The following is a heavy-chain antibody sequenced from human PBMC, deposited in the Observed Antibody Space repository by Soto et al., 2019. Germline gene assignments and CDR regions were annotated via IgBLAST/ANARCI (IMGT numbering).Heavy chain of an antibody. Sequence: QDQLVQSGGEVKKPGASVKVSCKASGYSFTNYGITWVRQAPGQGFEWMGWISAYNGDTNYAQKLQGRATMTTHASTRTAYLELRSLRSDDTAVYYCARDRGVAPPVAGNTHYYYDMDVWGKGTTVTVSS. CDR3: ARDRGVAPPVAGNTHYYYDMDV. CDR1: GYSFTNYG. CDR2: ISAYNGDT. D-gene: IGHD6-19*01. V-gene: IGHV1-18*01. J-gene: IGHJ6*03.